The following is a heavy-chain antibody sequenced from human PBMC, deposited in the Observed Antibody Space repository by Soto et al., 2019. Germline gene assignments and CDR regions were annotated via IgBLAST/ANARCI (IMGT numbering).Heavy chain of an antibody. CDR1: GGSISSGGYY. J-gene: IGHJ5*02. Sequence: QVQLQESGPGLVKPSQTLSLTCTVSGGSISSGGYYWSWIRQHPGKGLEWIGYIYYSGSTYYNPXLXXXVXXXXXXXXNXXSLKLSXVTXADTAIYYCARSVFPWGQGTLVTVSS. CDR3: ARSVFP. CDR2: IYYSGST. V-gene: IGHV4-31*01.